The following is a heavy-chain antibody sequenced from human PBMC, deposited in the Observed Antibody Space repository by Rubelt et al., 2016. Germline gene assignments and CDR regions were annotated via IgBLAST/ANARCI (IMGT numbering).Heavy chain of an antibody. Sequence: QVQLVQSGAEVKKPGASVKVSCKASGYTFTSYGISWVRQASGQGLEWMGWISAYNGNKNYVRKIQGRVTRTTDTSTSTAYMERGSLRSDDTAVYYCATGGQYSSSWSVYWGQGTLVTVSS. D-gene: IGHD6-13*01. J-gene: IGHJ4*02. CDR1: GYTFTSYG. V-gene: IGHV1-18*01. CDR2: ISAYNGNK. CDR3: ATGGQYSSSWSVY.